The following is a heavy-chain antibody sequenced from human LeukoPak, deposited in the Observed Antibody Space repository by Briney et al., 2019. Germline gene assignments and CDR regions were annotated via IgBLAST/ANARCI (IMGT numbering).Heavy chain of an antibody. Sequence: SETLSLTCTVSGGSISSYYWSWIRQPPGKGLEWIRYIYYSGSTNYNPSLKSRVTISVDTSKNQFSLKLSSVTAADTAVYYCARAGHILRSRVVDGDYVWLGNWFDPWGQGTLVTVSS. CDR2: IYYSGST. CDR3: ARAGHILRSRVVDGDYVWLGNWFDP. CDR1: GGSISSYY. V-gene: IGHV4-59*01. J-gene: IGHJ5*02. D-gene: IGHD4-17*01.